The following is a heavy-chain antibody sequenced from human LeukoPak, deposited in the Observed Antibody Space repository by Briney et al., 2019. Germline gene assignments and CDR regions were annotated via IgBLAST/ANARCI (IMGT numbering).Heavy chain of an antibody. Sequence: SESLSLTCAVYGGSFSGYYWSWIRQPPGKGRECDGEINHSGSTNDNPSLKSRVNISVDTSKNQSTLKLSSVTAADTAVYYCARGGRRLVAAQFDLWGRGTLVTLSP. CDR1: GGSFSGYY. D-gene: IGHD6-6*01. CDR2: INHSGST. V-gene: IGHV4-34*01. CDR3: ARGGRRLVAAQFDL. J-gene: IGHJ2*01.